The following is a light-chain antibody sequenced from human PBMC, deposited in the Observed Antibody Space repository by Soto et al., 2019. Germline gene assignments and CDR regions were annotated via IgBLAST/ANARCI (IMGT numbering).Light chain of an antibody. CDR2: EDS. J-gene: IGLJ1*01. CDR3: CSYADSSTYV. CDR1: SSDVGSYNL. Sequence: QSVLTQPASVSGSPGQSITISCTGTSSDVGSYNLVSWYQQHPGKAPKLIIYEDSKRPSGVSNRFSGSKSGNTASLTISGLQTEDEADYYCCSYADSSTYVFGTGTNVTV. V-gene: IGLV2-23*01.